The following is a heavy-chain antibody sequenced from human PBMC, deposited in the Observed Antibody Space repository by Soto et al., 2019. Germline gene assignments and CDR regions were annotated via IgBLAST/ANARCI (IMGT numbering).Heavy chain of an antibody. CDR2: IYPGDSDT. Sequence: PGESLKISCKGSGYSFTSYWIGWVRQMPGKGLEWMGIIYPGDSDTRYSPSFQGQVTISADKSISTAYLQWSSLKASDTAMYYCARPXEKGVRSISAADDYYYSGMDVWGQGDTVTVSS. D-gene: IGHD3-10*01. V-gene: IGHV5-51*01. J-gene: IGHJ6*02. CDR3: ARPXEKGVRSISAADDYYYSGMDV. CDR1: GYSFTSYW.